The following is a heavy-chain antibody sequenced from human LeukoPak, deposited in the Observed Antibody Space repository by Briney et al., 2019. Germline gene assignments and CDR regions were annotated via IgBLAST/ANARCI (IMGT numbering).Heavy chain of an antibody. V-gene: IGHV3-23*01. CDR2: ISGSGGST. Sequence: GGSLRLSCAASGFTFSSYAMSWVRQAPGKGLEWVSAISGSGGSTYYADSVKGRFTISRDNSKNTLYLQMNSLRAEDTAVYYCAKGAVYDSSGYYYYYYYMDVWGKGTTVTVSS. CDR1: GFTFSSYA. J-gene: IGHJ6*03. CDR3: AKGAVYDSSGYYYYYYYMDV. D-gene: IGHD3-22*01.